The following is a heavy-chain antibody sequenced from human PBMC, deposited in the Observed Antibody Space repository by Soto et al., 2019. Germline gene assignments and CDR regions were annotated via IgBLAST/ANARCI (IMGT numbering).Heavy chain of an antibody. CDR3: GRGRSGQIVVFY. J-gene: IGHJ4*02. Sequence: ASVKVSCKASGYTFTGHYIHWVRQAPEQGPEWMGEIGPETGATRYAQKFQGRVTMTRDMSITTVYMELNNLSPDDTAVYDCGRGRSGQIVVFYWGQGTPVTVSS. V-gene: IGHV1-2*02. D-gene: IGHD1-26*01. CDR1: GYTFTGHY. CDR2: IGPETGAT.